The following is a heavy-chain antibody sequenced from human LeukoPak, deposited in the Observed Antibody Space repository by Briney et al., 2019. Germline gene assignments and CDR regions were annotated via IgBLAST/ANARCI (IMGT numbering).Heavy chain of an antibody. CDR3: AKDRGVTPIPFDY. Sequence: GGSLRLSCAASGFTFSSYAMSWVRQAPGKGLEWVSAISGSGDNTYYADSVKGRFTISRDISKNRLYLQMNSLRAEDTAIYYCAKDRGVTPIPFDYWGQGTLVTVSS. CDR1: GFTFSSYA. V-gene: IGHV3-23*01. D-gene: IGHD2-21*02. CDR2: ISGSGDNT. J-gene: IGHJ4*02.